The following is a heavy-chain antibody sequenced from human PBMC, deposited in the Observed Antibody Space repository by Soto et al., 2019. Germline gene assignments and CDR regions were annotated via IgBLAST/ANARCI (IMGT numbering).Heavy chain of an antibody. Sequence: GASVKVSCKASGFTFTSSAMQWVRQARGQRLEWIGWIVVGSGNTNYAQKFQERVTITRDMSTSTAYMELSSLRSEDTAVYYCAADPTYGDYVRGTKTVNWFDPWGQGTLVTVSS. CDR3: AADPTYGDYVRGTKTVNWFDP. D-gene: IGHD4-17*01. V-gene: IGHV1-58*02. CDR2: IVVGSGNT. CDR1: GFTFTSSA. J-gene: IGHJ5*02.